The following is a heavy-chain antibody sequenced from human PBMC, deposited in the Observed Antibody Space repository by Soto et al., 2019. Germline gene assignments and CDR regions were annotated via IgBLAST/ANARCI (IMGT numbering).Heavy chain of an antibody. CDR3: ASGPESDIVVVGFDP. CDR2: ISSSSSTI. J-gene: IGHJ5*02. CDR1: GFTFSSYS. Sequence: EVQLVESGGGLVQPGGSLRLSCAASGFTFSSYSMNWVHQAPGKGLEWVSYISSSSSTIYYADSVKGRFTISRDTAKNSLYLQMNSLRAEDTAVYYCASGPESDIVVVGFDPWGQGTLVTVSS. V-gene: IGHV3-48*01. D-gene: IGHD2-15*01.